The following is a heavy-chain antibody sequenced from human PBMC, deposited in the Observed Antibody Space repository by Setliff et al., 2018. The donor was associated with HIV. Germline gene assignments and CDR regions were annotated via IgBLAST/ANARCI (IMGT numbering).Heavy chain of an antibody. CDR3: ARGYCNSSNCYAIDY. CDR2: ISAYNGNT. D-gene: IGHD2-2*01. V-gene: IGHV1-18*01. Sequence: GASVKVSCKASGYTFTSYGISWVRQAPGQGLEWMGWISAYNGNTNYAQKLQGRVTMTTDTSTSTAYMELSSLRSEDTAVYYCARGYCNSSNCYAIDYWGQGTLVTVTS. J-gene: IGHJ4*02. CDR1: GYTFTSYG.